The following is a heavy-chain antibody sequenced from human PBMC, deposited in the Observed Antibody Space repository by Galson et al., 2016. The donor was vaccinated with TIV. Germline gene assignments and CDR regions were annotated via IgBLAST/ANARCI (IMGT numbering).Heavy chain of an antibody. CDR3: ARTTPAIIQLGYYFDF. J-gene: IGHJ4*02. V-gene: IGHV1-2*04. Sequence: SVKVSCKASGYTFTTYYIHWVRQAPGQGLEWMGWIDPDSGGTHHAQKFHDWVTLSRDTSTSTAYMEVRRLKSDATALYYCARTTPAIIQLGYYFDFWGQGTPVTVSS. D-gene: IGHD1-1*01. CDR1: GYTFTTYY. CDR2: IDPDSGGT.